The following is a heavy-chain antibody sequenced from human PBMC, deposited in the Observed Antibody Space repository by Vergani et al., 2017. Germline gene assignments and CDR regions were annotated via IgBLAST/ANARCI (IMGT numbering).Heavy chain of an antibody. CDR1: GFTFSSYA. V-gene: IGHV3-30*04. Sequence: QVQLVESGGGVVQPGRSLRLSCAASGFTFSSYAMHWVRPAPGKGLEWVAVISYDGSNKYYADSVKGRFTISRDNSKNTLYLQMNSLRAEDTAVYYCARERSSSYYYYYYYMDVWGKGTTVTVSS. D-gene: IGHD6-13*01. CDR2: ISYDGSNK. J-gene: IGHJ6*03. CDR3: ARERSSSYYYYYYYMDV.